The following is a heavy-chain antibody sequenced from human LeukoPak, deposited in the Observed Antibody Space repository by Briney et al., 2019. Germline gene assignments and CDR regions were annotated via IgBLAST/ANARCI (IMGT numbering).Heavy chain of an antibody. CDR3: AKEHSRPFDY. Sequence: MAGGSLRLSCAASGFTFSSYSMNWVRQAPGKGLEWVSSISSSSSYIYYADSVKGRFTISRDNAKNSLYLQMNSLRAEDTAVYYCAKEHSRPFDYWGQGTLVTVSS. D-gene: IGHD1-26*01. CDR1: GFTFSSYS. J-gene: IGHJ4*02. V-gene: IGHV3-21*04. CDR2: ISSSSSYI.